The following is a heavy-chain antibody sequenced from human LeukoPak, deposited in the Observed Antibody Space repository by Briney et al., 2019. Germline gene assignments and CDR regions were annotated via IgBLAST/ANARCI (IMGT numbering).Heavy chain of an antibody. Sequence: GGSLRLSCAASGFTFDDYAMHWVRQAPGKGLEWVSPISGGGGSTYYADSVKGRFTISRDNSKNSLYLHMNSLRTEDTALYYCAKVADIVATYGAFDIWGQGTMATVSS. D-gene: IGHD5-12*01. CDR2: ISGGGGST. CDR1: GFTFDDYA. J-gene: IGHJ3*02. CDR3: AKVADIVATYGAFDI. V-gene: IGHV3-43*02.